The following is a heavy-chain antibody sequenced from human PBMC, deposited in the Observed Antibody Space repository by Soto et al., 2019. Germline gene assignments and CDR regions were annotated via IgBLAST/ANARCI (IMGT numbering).Heavy chain of an antibody. Sequence: SETLSLTCTVSGGSISSYYWSWIRQPAGKGLEWIGRIYTSGSTNYNPSLKGRVTMSVDTSKNQFSLKLSSVTAADTAVYYCARGACSSTSCHFGFDYWGQGTLVTVSS. CDR3: ARGACSSTSCHFGFDY. CDR2: IYTSGST. CDR1: GGSISSYY. D-gene: IGHD2-2*01. J-gene: IGHJ4*02. V-gene: IGHV4-4*07.